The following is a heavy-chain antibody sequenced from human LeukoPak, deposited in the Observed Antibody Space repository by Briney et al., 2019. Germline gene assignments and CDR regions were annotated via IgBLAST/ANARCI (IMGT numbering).Heavy chain of an antibody. CDR1: GFTFGDYA. D-gene: IGHD1-1*01. J-gene: IGHJ4*02. CDR3: TRDRGAYNLYDY. Sequence: GGSLRLSCTASGFTFGDYAMSWIRQAPGKGLEWVGFIRSKAYGETADYAASVKGRFTISRDDSKAIAYLQMNSLKTEDAAVYHCTRDRGAYNLYDYWGQGTLVTVSS. V-gene: IGHV3-49*03. CDR2: IRSKAYGETA.